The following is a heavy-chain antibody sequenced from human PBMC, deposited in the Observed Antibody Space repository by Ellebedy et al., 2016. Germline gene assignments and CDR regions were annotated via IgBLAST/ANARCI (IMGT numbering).Heavy chain of an antibody. CDR3: TTVYRYNYDSV. Sequence: GGSLRLSCAASGFTFSNAWMNWVRQAPGKGLEWIGRIKSKTDGGAADYAAPVKGRFTISRDDSKNTLYLQMNSLKTEDTAVYFCTTVYRYNYDSVWGQGTLVTVSS. CDR1: GFTFSNAW. D-gene: IGHD5-18*01. CDR2: IKSKTDGGAA. J-gene: IGHJ4*02. V-gene: IGHV3-15*01.